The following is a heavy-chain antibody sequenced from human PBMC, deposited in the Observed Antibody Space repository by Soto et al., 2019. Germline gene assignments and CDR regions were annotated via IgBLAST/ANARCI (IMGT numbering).Heavy chain of an antibody. CDR3: ARETISPMVYAFDY. J-gene: IGHJ4*02. CDR2: IYTSGST. V-gene: IGHV4-4*07. Sequence: SETLSLTCTVSGGSISSYYWSWIRQPAGKGLEWIGRIYTSGSTNYNPSLKSRVTMSVDTSKNQFSLKLSSVTAADTAVYYCARETISPMVYAFDYWGQGTLVTVSS. CDR1: GGSISSYY. D-gene: IGHD2-8*01.